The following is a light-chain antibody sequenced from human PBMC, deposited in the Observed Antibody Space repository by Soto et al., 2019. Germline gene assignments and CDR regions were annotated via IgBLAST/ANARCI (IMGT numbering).Light chain of an antibody. CDR2: EVN. V-gene: IGLV2-14*01. CDR3: SSYTSSSTLDV. J-gene: IGLJ1*01. Sequence: QSVLTQPASVSGSPGQSITISCTGTSSDVGRYNYVSWYQQYPGKAPKLMIYEVNYRPSGVSNRFSGSKSGNTASLTISGLQAEDEADYYCSSYTSSSTLDVFGTGTKVT. CDR1: SSDVGRYNY.